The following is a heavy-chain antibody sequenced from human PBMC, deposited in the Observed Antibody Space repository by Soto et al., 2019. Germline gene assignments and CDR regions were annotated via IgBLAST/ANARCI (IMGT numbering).Heavy chain of an antibody. V-gene: IGHV1-69*01. J-gene: IGHJ5*02. D-gene: IGHD6-13*01. CDR3: ARDGAAAAHNWFDP. CDR2: IINXFGTE. Sequence: SVKVSCKASGATFSRYAISWVRQAPGQGLEWMGGIINXFGTEXYAQKFKGRVXXTADEYTXXDYTELRSMRSEDTAVHYCARDGAAAAHNWFDPWGQGTLVTVSS. CDR1: GATFSRYA.